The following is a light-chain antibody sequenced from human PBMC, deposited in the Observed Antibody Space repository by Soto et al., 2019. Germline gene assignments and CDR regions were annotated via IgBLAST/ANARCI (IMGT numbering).Light chain of an antibody. CDR1: QSISSY. CDR2: AAS. CDR3: QQSYSTPPDT. J-gene: IGKJ5*01. V-gene: IGKV1-39*01. Sequence: DIQMTQSPSSLSASVGDRVTITCRASQSISSYLNWYQQKPGKAPNLLIYAASSVQSGVPSRFSGSGSGTDFPLTISSLQPEDFATYYCQQSYSTPPDTFGQGTRREIK.